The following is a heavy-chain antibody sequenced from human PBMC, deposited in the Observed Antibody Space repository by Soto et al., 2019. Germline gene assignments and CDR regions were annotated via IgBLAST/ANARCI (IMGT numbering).Heavy chain of an antibody. D-gene: IGHD5-18*01. CDR3: ARDLGYSYGAPFDY. CDR2: IIPIFGTA. Sequence: GASVKVSCKASGGTFSSYAISWVRQAPGQGLEWMGGIIPIFGTANYAQKFQGRVTITADESTSTAYMELSSLRSEDTAVYYCARDLGYSYGAPFDYWGQGTLVTVSS. V-gene: IGHV1-69*13. J-gene: IGHJ4*02. CDR1: GGTFSSYA.